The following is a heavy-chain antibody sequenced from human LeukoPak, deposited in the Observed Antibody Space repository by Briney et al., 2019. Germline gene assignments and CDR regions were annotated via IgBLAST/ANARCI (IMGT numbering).Heavy chain of an antibody. CDR3: ARHGPVMIEGMDV. D-gene: IGHD2-21*01. J-gene: IGHJ6*02. CDR1: GYSFTSYW. Sequence: GESLKISCKGSGYSFTSYWIGWVRQMPGKGLEWTGIIYPGDSDTRYSPSFQGQVTISADKSISTAYLQWSSLKASDTAMYYCARHGPVMIEGMDVWGQGTTVTVSS. CDR2: IYPGDSDT. V-gene: IGHV5-51*01.